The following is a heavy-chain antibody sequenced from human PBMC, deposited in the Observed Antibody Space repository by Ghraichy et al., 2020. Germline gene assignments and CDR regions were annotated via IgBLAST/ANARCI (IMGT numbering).Heavy chain of an antibody. CDR3: ARRASLSSSGWSVYYFDY. CDR2: IYPGDSDT. Sequence: GESLNISCKGSGYSFTSYWIGWVRQMPGKGLEWMGIIYPGDSDTRYSPSFQGQVTISADKSISTAYLQWSSLKASDTAMYYCARRASLSSSGWSVYYFDYWGQGTLVTVSS. J-gene: IGHJ4*02. V-gene: IGHV5-51*01. CDR1: GYSFTSYW. D-gene: IGHD6-19*01.